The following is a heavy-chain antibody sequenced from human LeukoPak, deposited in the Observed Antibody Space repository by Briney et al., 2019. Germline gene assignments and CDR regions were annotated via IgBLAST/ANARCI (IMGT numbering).Heavy chain of an antibody. CDR2: IYYSGST. J-gene: IGHJ6*04. D-gene: IGHD1-1*01. V-gene: IGHV4-61*08. Sequence: PSETLSLTCTVSGGSVSSGGYYWSWIRQPPGKGLEWIGYIYYSGSTNYNPSLKSRVTISVDTSKNQFSLKLSSVTAADTAVYYCARDWDWNDDYYYYGMDVWGKGTTVTVSS. CDR1: GGSVSSGGYY. CDR3: ARDWDWNDDYYYYGMDV.